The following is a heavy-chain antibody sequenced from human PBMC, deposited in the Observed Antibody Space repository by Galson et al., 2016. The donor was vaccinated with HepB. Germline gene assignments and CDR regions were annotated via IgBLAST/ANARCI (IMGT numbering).Heavy chain of an antibody. CDR2: IYSNVSA. CDR3: VRDSPVDTYYYYYMDV. Sequence: TLSLTCTVSGGSFSSGLYYWSWIRQPAGKGLEWIGRIYSNVSASYNPSPKSRVTMSVYTSKNQYTLRLSSVTAADTSVYYCVRDSPVDTYYYYYMDVWGKGTTVVVSS. J-gene: IGHJ6*03. V-gene: IGHV4-61*02. CDR1: GGSFSSGLYY. D-gene: IGHD5-18*01.